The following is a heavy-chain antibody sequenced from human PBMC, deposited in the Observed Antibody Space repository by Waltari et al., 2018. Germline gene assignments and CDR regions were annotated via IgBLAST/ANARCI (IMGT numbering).Heavy chain of an antibody. J-gene: IGHJ5*02. D-gene: IGHD3-10*01. CDR3: TRDLYGSGGDWFDP. V-gene: IGHV3-21*03. Sequence: EERLVESGGGLVKPGGSLRLSCVPSGFRFRDYDMNWVRQAPGTGLEWLSSIGGTHSNIFYAESVRGRFTVSRDNSKNSLYLEMSNVRAEDTGLYYCTRDLYGSGGDWFDPWGQGTLVTVSS. CDR2: IGGTHSNI. CDR1: GFRFRDYD.